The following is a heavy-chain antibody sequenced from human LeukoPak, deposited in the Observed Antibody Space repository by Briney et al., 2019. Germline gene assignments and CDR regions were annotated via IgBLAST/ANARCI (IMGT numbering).Heavy chain of an antibody. CDR2: IRQDGSQK. CDR3: ARESGSVTSEVDFDY. D-gene: IGHD4-17*01. V-gene: IGHV3-7*01. J-gene: IGHJ4*02. CDR1: GFTFSSYW. Sequence: GGALRLSCAASGFTFSSYWMSWVRPAPGKGLEWVATIRQDGSQKYYVDSVKGRFTISRDNAKKPLYLQMNSLRAEDTAVYYCARESGSVTSEVDFDYWGQGTLVTVSS.